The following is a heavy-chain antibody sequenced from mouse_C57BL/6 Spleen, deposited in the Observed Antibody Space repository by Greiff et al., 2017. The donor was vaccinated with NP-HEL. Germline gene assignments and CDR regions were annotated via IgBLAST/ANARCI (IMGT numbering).Heavy chain of an antibody. CDR1: GYTFTDYY. J-gene: IGHJ4*01. CDR2: INPYNGGT. V-gene: IGHV1-19*01. D-gene: IGHD1-1*01. Sequence: EVKVVESGPVLVKPGASVKMSCKASGYTFTDYYMNWVKQSHGKSLEWIGVINPYNGGTSYNQKFKGKATLTVDKSSSTAYMELNSLTSEDSAVYYCARSKVTTVVAPYAMDYWGQGTSVTVSS. CDR3: ARSKVTTVVAPYAMDY.